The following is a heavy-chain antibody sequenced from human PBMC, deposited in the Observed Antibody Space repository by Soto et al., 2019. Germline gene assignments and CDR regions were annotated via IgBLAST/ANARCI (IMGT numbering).Heavy chain of an antibody. D-gene: IGHD3-22*01. V-gene: IGHV1-69*01. J-gene: IGHJ5*02. Sequence: QVQLVQSGAEVKKPGSSVKVSCKASGGTFSSYAISWVRQAPGQGLEWMGGIITIFGTAHYAQKFQGRVTITADESTSTAYMGLSSLISEDKAVYYCARDTVGYYYDGSSSNCFDPWGQGTLVTVAS. CDR1: GGTFSSYA. CDR3: ARDTVGYYYDGSSSNCFDP. CDR2: IITIFGTA.